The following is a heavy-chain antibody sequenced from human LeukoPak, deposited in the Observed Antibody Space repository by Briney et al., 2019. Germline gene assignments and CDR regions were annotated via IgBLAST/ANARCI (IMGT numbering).Heavy chain of an antibody. V-gene: IGHV3-11*04. J-gene: IGHJ3*01. CDR2: ISSTTGRII. Sequence: GGSLRLSCASSGFTFSDYYMTWLRQAPGKGLEWLSYISSTTGRIIYYAVSEKCRFTISRHNTKNSLFLQMVSLRVEDRAVYYCARYYSYAFDVWGQGTVVTVSS. CDR1: GFTFSDYY. D-gene: IGHD3-10*01. CDR3: ARYYSYAFDV.